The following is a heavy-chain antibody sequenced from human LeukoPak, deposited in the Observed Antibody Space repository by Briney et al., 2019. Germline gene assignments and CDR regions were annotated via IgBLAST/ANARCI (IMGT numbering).Heavy chain of an antibody. V-gene: IGHV3-30-3*01. J-gene: IGHJ6*02. CDR3: ARDLAAAGTVYYYYGMDV. CDR1: GFTFSSYA. D-gene: IGHD6-13*01. CDR2: ISYDGSNK. Sequence: GGSLRLSCAASGFTFSSYAMHWVRQAPGKGLEWVAVISYDGSNKYYADSVKGRFTISRDNSKNTLYLQMNSLRAEDTAVYYCARDLAAAGTVYYYYGMDVWSQGTTVTVSS.